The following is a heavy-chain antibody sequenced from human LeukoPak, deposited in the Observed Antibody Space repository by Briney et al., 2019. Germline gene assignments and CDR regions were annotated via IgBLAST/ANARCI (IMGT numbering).Heavy chain of an antibody. CDR1: GFTFSHYG. D-gene: IGHD3-10*01. J-gene: IGHJ4*02. CDR2: ISGSGGST. V-gene: IGHV3-23*01. Sequence: GGSLRLSCAASGFTFSHYGMNWVRQAPGKGLEWVSAISGSGGSTYYADSVKGRFTISRDNSKNTLYLQMNSLRAEDTAVYYCAKDSPGLWFGELYLDYWGQGTLVTVSS. CDR3: AKDSPGLWFGELYLDY.